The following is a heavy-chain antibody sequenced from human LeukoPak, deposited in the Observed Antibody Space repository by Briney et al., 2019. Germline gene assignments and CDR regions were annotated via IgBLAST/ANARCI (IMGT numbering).Heavy chain of an antibody. CDR3: ARGYSGSYFLGY. J-gene: IGHJ4*02. Sequence: PGGSLRLSCAASGFTFSSYAMHWVRQAPGKGLEWVAVISYDGSNKYYADSVKGRFTISRDNSKNTLYLQMNSLRAEDTAVYYCARGYSGSYFLGYWGQGTLVTVSS. D-gene: IGHD1-26*01. V-gene: IGHV3-30-3*01. CDR2: ISYDGSNK. CDR1: GFTFSSYA.